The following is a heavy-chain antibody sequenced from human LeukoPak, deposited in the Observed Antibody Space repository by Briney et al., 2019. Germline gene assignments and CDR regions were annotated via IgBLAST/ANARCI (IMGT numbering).Heavy chain of an antibody. CDR1: GGSISSYY. Sequence: SETLSLTCTVSGGSISSYYWSWIRQPPGKGLEWIGYISYSGSTKYNPSFKSRVTMSVDTSKNQFSLKLTSVTAADTAVYYCARDSYNYGSGSLDYWGQGTLVIVSS. CDR3: ARDSYNYGSGSLDY. D-gene: IGHD5-18*01. CDR2: ISYSGST. J-gene: IGHJ4*02. V-gene: IGHV4-59*01.